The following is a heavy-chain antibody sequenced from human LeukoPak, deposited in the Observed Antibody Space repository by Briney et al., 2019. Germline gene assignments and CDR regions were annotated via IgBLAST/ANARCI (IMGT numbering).Heavy chain of an antibody. Sequence: TGGSLRLSCAASGFTFSSYWMSWVRQAPGKGLEWVANIKQDGSEEYYVDSVKGRFTISRDNAKNSLYLQMNSLRAEDTAVYYCARVKRFGELTFYFDYWGQGTLVTVSS. CDR1: GFTFSSYW. CDR2: IKQDGSEE. D-gene: IGHD3-10*01. CDR3: ARVKRFGELTFYFDY. J-gene: IGHJ4*02. V-gene: IGHV3-7*01.